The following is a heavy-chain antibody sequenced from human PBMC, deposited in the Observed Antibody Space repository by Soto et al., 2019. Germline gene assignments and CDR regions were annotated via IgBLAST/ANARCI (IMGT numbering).Heavy chain of an antibody. CDR1: GGSFSGYY. J-gene: IGHJ4*02. V-gene: IGHV4-34*01. CDR3: ARYGRPYYFDY. CDR2: INHSGST. Sequence: SETLSLTCAVYGGSFSGYYWSWIRQPPGKGLEWIGEINHSGSTNYNPSLKSRVTISVDTSKNQFSLKMSSVTAADTAVYYCARYGRPYYFDYWGQGTLVTVSS. D-gene: IGHD2-8*01.